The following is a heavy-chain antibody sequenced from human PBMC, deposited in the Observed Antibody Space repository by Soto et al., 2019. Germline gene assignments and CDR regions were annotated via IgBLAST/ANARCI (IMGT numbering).Heavy chain of an antibody. V-gene: IGHV3-30-3*01. Sequence: QVRLVESGGGVVQPGRSLRLSCTASGFSFSSYAMYWFRQPPGKGLEWVAVISHDGNNKHYADSVQGRVTVSRDNYNHSLDLQLNSLRGEDTAMYYCARDMYSSDYFVKWFEPWGQGTLVTVSS. CDR2: ISHDGNNK. CDR1: GFSFSSYA. J-gene: IGHJ5*02. CDR3: ARDMYSSDYFVKWFEP. D-gene: IGHD6-19*01.